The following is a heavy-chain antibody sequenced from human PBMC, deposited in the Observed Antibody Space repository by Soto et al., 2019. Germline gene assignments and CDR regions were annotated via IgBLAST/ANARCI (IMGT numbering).Heavy chain of an antibody. Sequence: QVQLQESGPGLVKPSETLSLTCTVSGGSVSSGSYYWSWIRQPPGKGLEWIGYIYYSGSTNYNPSLKSRVTISVDTSKNQCSLKLSSVTAADTAVYYCARFTSTYYDYDWGSYRSNFDYWGQGTLVTVSS. CDR2: IYYSGST. D-gene: IGHD3-16*02. CDR3: ARFTSTYYDYDWGSYRSNFDY. J-gene: IGHJ4*02. V-gene: IGHV4-61*01. CDR1: GGSVSSGSYY.